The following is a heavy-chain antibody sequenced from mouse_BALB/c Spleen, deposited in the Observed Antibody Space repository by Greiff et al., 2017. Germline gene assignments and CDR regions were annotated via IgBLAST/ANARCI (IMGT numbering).Heavy chain of an antibody. CDR3: ASYYGSSPWYFDV. V-gene: IGHV3-8*02. CDR1: GDSITSGY. J-gene: IGHJ1*01. Sequence: DVKLQESGPSLVKPSQTLSLTCSVTGDSITSGYWNWIRKFPGNKLEYMGYISYSGSTYYNPSLKSRISITRDTSKNQYYLQLNSVTTEDTATYYCASYYGSSPWYFDVWGAGTTVTVSS. CDR2: ISYSGST. D-gene: IGHD1-1*01.